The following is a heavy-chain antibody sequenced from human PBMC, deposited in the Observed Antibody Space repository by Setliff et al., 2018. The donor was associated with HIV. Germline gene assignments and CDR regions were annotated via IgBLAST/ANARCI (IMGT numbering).Heavy chain of an antibody. Sequence: SETLSLTCTVSGVSFGSSDYYRAWIRQPPGKGLEWIGSFYYSGCTYYNPSLKRRVTISVDTSKNQFSLRLTSVTAADTAVYYCARNTRAGDFDYWGQGTLVTVSS. J-gene: IGHJ4*02. CDR2: FYYSGCT. D-gene: IGHD3-10*01. V-gene: IGHV4-39*01. CDR1: GVSFGSSDYY. CDR3: ARNTRAGDFDY.